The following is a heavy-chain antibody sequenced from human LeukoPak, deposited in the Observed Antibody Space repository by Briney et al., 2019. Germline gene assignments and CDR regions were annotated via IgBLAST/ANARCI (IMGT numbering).Heavy chain of an antibody. V-gene: IGHV3-23*01. CDR3: AKAGASSSGWPT. D-gene: IGHD6-19*01. J-gene: IGHJ5*02. CDR2: ISSSGGST. CDR1: GFTFSSFV. Sequence: GGSLRLSWAASGFTFSSFVMSWVRQAPGEGLEWDSAISSSGGSTFYADFVKGPFTISRENSKNTLYLQMDSLRAEDTAVYYCAKAGASSSGWPTWGQGTLVTVSS.